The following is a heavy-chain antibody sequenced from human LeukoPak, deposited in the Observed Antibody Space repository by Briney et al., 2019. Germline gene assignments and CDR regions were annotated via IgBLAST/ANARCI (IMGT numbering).Heavy chain of an antibody. J-gene: IGHJ3*01. D-gene: IGHD2-2*03. Sequence: GGSLRLSCAASGFTFSDYYMSWIRQAPGKGLEWVSYISSSSGTIYYADSMKGRFTISRDNTKNSLYLQMNSLRDEDTAAYYCARWIDGFDVWGQGTMVTVSS. V-gene: IGHV3-11*01. CDR2: ISSSSGTI. CDR1: GFTFSDYY. CDR3: ARWIDGFDV.